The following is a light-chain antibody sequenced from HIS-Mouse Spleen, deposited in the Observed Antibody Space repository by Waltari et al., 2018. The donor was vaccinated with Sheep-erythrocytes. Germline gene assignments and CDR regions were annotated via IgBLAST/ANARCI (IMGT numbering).Light chain of an antibody. CDR1: QSVSSY. J-gene: IGKJ2*01. CDR2: DAS. CDR3: QQRSNWYT. V-gene: IGKV3-11*01. Sequence: EIVLTQSPATLSLSPGERATLSCRASQSVSSYLAWYQQKPGQAPTLLIYDASNRAPGIPPRFSGSGYGTDFTLTISSLEPEDFAVYYCQQRSNWYTFGQGTKLEIK.